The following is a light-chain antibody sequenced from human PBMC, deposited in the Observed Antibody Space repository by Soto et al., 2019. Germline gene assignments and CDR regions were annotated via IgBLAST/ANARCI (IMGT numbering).Light chain of an antibody. Sequence: DIQVTQSPSSVSASVGDSVTITCRASQDIRTRLAWYQQKPGKAPKVLIYAASTLEAGVPLRFSGRGYGTDVTLTFSGLQPEDFATYYCQQANSFPLSFGQGTRLEIK. CDR1: QDIRTR. J-gene: IGKJ5*01. V-gene: IGKV1-12*01. CDR3: QQANSFPLS. CDR2: AAS.